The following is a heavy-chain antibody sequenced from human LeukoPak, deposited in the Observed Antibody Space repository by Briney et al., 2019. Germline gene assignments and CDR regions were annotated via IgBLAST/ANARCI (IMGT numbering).Heavy chain of an antibody. CDR2: IKSKTDGGTT. CDR3: TTEASDWFDP. Sequence: PGGSLRLSCAASGFTFSDYYMSWVRQAPGKGLEWVGRIKSKTDGGTTDYAAPVKGRFTISRDDSKNTLYLQMNSLKTEDTAVYYCTTEASDWFDPWGQGTLVTVSS. J-gene: IGHJ5*02. V-gene: IGHV3-15*01. CDR1: GFTFSDYY.